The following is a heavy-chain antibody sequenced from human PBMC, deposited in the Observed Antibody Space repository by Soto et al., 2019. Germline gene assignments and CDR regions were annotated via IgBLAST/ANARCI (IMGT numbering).Heavy chain of an antibody. CDR2: IYPGDSDT. J-gene: IGHJ4*02. Sequence: EVQLVQSGAEVKKPGESLKISCKGSGYSFTSYWIGWVRQMPGKGLEWMGIIYPGDSDTRYSPSFQGQVTISADKSISTAYLQWSSLKASDTAMYYCARQLCSSTSCYFVDYWGQGTLVTVSS. V-gene: IGHV5-51*01. D-gene: IGHD2-2*01. CDR3: ARQLCSSTSCYFVDY. CDR1: GYSFTSYW.